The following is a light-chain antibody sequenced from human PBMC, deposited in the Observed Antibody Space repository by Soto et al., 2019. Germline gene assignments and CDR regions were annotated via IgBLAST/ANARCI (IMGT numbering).Light chain of an antibody. V-gene: IGKV3-15*01. CDR2: GAS. Sequence: EIVMTQSPGTLSVSPGERATLSCRASLSVSTNLAWYQQKAGQAPRLLIYGASTRATGIPARFSGSGSGTEFTLTISSLQSEDSAFYYCQQYNKWPITFGQGTRLEIK. J-gene: IGKJ5*01. CDR3: QQYNKWPIT. CDR1: LSVSTN.